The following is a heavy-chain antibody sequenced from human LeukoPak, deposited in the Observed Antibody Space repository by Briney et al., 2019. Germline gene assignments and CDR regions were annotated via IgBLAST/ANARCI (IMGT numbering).Heavy chain of an antibody. Sequence: PSETLSLTCTVARGSISASIRSYYWSWLRQPPGKGLEWIGYISSSGSTNDNPSLRSRVTISADTSKNQFFLNLSSVSAADTAVYYCARVPLGYSGAYYFDYWGPGTLVTVSP. J-gene: IGHJ4*02. V-gene: IGHV4-4*09. CDR1: RGSISASIRSYY. D-gene: IGHD5-12*01. CDR3: ARVPLGYSGAYYFDY. CDR2: ISSSGST.